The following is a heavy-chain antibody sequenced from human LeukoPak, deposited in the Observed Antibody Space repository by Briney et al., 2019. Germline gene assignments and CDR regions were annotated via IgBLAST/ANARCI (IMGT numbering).Heavy chain of an antibody. V-gene: IGHV5-51*01. CDR1: GYTFTNYW. J-gene: IGHJ1*01. CDR2: IYPGDSDT. CDR3: ARHTGEGSHFQH. Sequence: GESLKISCKASGYTFTNYWIGWVRQMPGKGREWMGIIYPGDSDTRYSPSFRGQVIISADKSIRTAYLQWTSLKASDTAMYYCARHTGEGSHFQHWGQGSLVTVSS. D-gene: IGHD3-16*01.